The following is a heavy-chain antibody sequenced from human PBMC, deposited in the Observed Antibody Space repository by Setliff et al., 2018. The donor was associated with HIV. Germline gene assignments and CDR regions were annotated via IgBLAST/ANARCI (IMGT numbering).Heavy chain of an antibody. J-gene: IGHJ4*02. CDR3: ARDGGDGSGYYYADY. D-gene: IGHD3-22*01. CDR1: GYTFTRNQ. V-gene: IGHV1-46*01. CDR2: INPSGGSA. Sequence: ASVKVSCKASGYTFTRNQIHWVRQAPGQGLEWMGIINPSGGSAAYAERFRGRVTMTSDTSTNTVYMELRSLRSEETAVFYCARDGGDGSGYYYADYWGLGTLVTVSS.